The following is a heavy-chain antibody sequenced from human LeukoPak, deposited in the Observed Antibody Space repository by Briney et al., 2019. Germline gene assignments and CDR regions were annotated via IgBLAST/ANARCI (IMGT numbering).Heavy chain of an antibody. Sequence: SETLSLTCTVSGGSITNYYWSWIRQPPGKGLEWIGYIYYTGSTNYSPSLKSRVTISIDTSKNQFSLRLSSVTPADTAIYYCARLSNDYGDYEGHYWGQGTLVTVSP. J-gene: IGHJ4*02. D-gene: IGHD4-17*01. CDR1: GGSITNYY. V-gene: IGHV4-59*08. CDR2: IYYTGST. CDR3: ARLSNDYGDYEGHY.